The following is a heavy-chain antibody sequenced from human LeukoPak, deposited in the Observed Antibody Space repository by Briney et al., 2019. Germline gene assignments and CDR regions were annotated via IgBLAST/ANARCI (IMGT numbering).Heavy chain of an antibody. CDR2: IYSGGST. D-gene: IGHD3-22*01. CDR3: ANSPNDTSGYYYVVPFFY. V-gene: IGHV3-66*02. J-gene: IGHJ4*02. CDR1: GFTVSSNY. Sequence: GGSLRLSCAASGFTVSSNYMSWVRQAPGKGLEWVSVIYSGGSTYYADSVKGRFTISRDNSKNTLYLQMNSLRAEDTAVYYCANSPNDTSGYYYVVPFFYWGRGTLVTVSS.